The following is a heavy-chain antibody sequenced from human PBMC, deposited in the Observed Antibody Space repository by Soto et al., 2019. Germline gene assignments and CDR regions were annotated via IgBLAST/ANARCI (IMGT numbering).Heavy chain of an antibody. CDR3: AKDKGDDSSGYRKYYFDY. V-gene: IGHV4-31*03. Sequence: SETLSLTCTVSGGSISSGGYYWSWIRQHPGKGLEWIGYIYYSGSTYYNPSLKSRVTISVDTSKNQFSLKLSSVTAADTAVYYCAKDKGDDSSGYRKYYFDYWGQGTLVTVSS. D-gene: IGHD3-22*01. J-gene: IGHJ4*02. CDR2: IYYSGST. CDR1: GGSISSGGYY.